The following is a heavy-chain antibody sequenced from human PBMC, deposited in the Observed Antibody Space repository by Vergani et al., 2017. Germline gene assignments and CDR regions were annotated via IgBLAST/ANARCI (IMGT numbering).Heavy chain of an antibody. CDR1: GFVFSESP. J-gene: IGHJ6*02. V-gene: IGHV3-73*01. CDR2: IRRRSEHYAT. Sequence: EVQLLESGGDLVQPGGSLRLSCAASGFVFSESPIHWVRQVPGKGLEWLGHIRRRSEHYATAYGPSLIGRATISRDDSTNTAYLQLSSLGTDDTAVYYCAKGVYCSSTSCYEGRGYYYGMGVWGQGTTATFSS. D-gene: IGHD2-2*01. CDR3: AKGVYCSSTSCYEGRGYYYGMGV.